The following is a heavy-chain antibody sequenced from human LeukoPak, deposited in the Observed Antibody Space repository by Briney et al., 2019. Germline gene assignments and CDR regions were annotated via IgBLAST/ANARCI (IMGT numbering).Heavy chain of an antibody. CDR2: ISYDGSNK. Sequence: PGGSLRLSCAASGFTFSSYAMHWVRQAPGKGLEWVAVISYDGSNKYYADSVKGRFTISRDNSKNTLYLQMNSLRAEDTAVYYCARAPVRGAVAGFDYWGQGALVTVSS. J-gene: IGHJ4*02. V-gene: IGHV3-30-3*01. CDR1: GFTFSSYA. D-gene: IGHD6-19*01. CDR3: ARAPVRGAVAGFDY.